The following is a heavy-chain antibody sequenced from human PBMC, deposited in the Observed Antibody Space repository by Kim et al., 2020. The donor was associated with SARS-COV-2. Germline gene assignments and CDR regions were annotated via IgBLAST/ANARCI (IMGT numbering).Heavy chain of an antibody. Sequence: SRKDRITTSRANDKNSLYLRMNSLRAEDTAVYYCARVLTDYGDYVFDYWGQGTLVTVSS. D-gene: IGHD4-17*01. J-gene: IGHJ4*02. V-gene: IGHV3-21*04. CDR3: ARVLTDYGDYVFDY.